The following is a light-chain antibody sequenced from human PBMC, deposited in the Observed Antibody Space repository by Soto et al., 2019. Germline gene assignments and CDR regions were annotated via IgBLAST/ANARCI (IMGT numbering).Light chain of an antibody. Sequence: DIQMTQSPSTLSASVGDRVTITCRASQSISSWLAWYQQKPGKAPKLLIYKASSLESGVPSRFSGSGSGTEFTLTISSLQPDDFATYYCQQYNSYVYTFGQATKLEIK. CDR3: QQYNSYVYT. V-gene: IGKV1-5*03. J-gene: IGKJ2*01. CDR1: QSISSW. CDR2: KAS.